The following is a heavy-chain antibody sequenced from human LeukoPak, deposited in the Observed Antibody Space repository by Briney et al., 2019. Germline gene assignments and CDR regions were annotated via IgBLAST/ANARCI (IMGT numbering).Heavy chain of an antibody. V-gene: IGHV3-7*01. Sequence: GGSLRLTCAASGFTFSRYWMTWVRQAPGKGLEWVANIKQDGSEKYYVDSVKGRFTISRDNAKNSLYLQMNSLRAEDTAAYYCASILDFWSGYYFPFDYWGQGTLVTVSS. CDR1: GFTFSRYW. D-gene: IGHD3-3*01. CDR2: IKQDGSEK. J-gene: IGHJ4*02. CDR3: ASILDFWSGYYFPFDY.